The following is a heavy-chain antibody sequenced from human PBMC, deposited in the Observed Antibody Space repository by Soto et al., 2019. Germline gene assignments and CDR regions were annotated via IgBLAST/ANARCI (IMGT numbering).Heavy chain of an antibody. V-gene: IGHV4-39*01. CDR1: GGSISSSSYY. CDR3: ARTTGVIAAVHGMDV. Sequence: PSETLSLTCTVSGGSISSSSYYWGWIRQPPGKGLEWIGSIYYSGSTYYNPSLKSRVTISVDTSKNQFSLKLSSVTAADTAVYYCARTTGVIAAVHGMDVWGQGTTVTVSS. D-gene: IGHD6-13*01. CDR2: IYYSGST. J-gene: IGHJ6*02.